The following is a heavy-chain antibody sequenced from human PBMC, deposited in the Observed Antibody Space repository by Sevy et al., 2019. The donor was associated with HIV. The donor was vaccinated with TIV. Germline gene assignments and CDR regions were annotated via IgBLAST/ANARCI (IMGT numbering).Heavy chain of an antibody. D-gene: IGHD3-10*01. CDR1: GGSVSSGSYY. V-gene: IGHV4-61*01. CDR2: IYYRGST. J-gene: IGHJ4*02. Sequence: SETLSLTCTVSGGSVSSGSYYWSWIRQPPGKGLEWIGYIYYRGSTNYNPSLKSRVTISVDTSKNQCSLKLSSVTAADTAVYYCAREGVGSGSYYNAYYWGQGTLVTVSS. CDR3: AREGVGSGSYYNAYY.